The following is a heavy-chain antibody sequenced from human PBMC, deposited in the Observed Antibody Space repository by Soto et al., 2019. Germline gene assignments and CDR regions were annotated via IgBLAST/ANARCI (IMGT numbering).Heavy chain of an antibody. CDR1: GFTFSSYA. Sequence: GGSLRLSCAASGFTFSSYAMSWVRQAPGKGLEWVSAISGSGGSTYYADSVKGRFTISRDNSKNTLYLQMNSLRAEDTAVYYCAKEIAVAGTTKVLRYFDLWGRGTLVTVSS. CDR2: ISGSGGST. D-gene: IGHD6-19*01. J-gene: IGHJ2*01. CDR3: AKEIAVAGTTKVLRYFDL. V-gene: IGHV3-23*01.